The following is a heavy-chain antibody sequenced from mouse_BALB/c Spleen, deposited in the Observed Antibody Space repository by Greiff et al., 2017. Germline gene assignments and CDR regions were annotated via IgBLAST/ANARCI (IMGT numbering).Heavy chain of an antibody. Sequence: VQLQQSGPELVKPGASVKMSCKASGYTFTSYVMHWVKQKPGQGLEWIGYINPYNDGTKYNEKFKGKATLTSDKSSSTAYMALSSLTSEDSAVYYCARMRRYDWYFDVWGAGTTVTVSS. D-gene: IGHD2-14*01. CDR2: INPYNDGT. CDR3: ARMRRYDWYFDV. V-gene: IGHV1-14*01. J-gene: IGHJ1*01. CDR1: GYTFTSYV.